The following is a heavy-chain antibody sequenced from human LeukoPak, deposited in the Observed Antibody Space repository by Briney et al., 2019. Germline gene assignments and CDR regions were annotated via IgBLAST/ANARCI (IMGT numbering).Heavy chain of an antibody. CDR2: ITTSSTYI. J-gene: IGHJ4*02. D-gene: IGHD6-19*01. CDR1: GFTFSSYS. V-gene: IGHV3-21*01. Sequence: GGSLRLSCAASGFTFSSYSMSWVRQAPGKGLEWVSSITTSSTYISYADSVKGRFTISRDNAKNSLYLQMNSLRAEDTAVYYCARGKYSSGWFDYWGQGTLVTVSS. CDR3: ARGKYSSGWFDY.